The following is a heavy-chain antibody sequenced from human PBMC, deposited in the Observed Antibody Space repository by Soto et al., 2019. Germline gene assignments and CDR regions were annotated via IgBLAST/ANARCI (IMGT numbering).Heavy chain of an antibody. V-gene: IGHV3-48*03. Sequence: EVQLVESGGGLVQPGGSLRLSCAASGFTFSSYEMNWVRQAPGKGLEWVSYISRSGSTIYYADSVKGRFTISRDNAKNSLYLQMNSLRAEDTAVYYCARIGRWLQFGFDYWGQGTLVTVSS. J-gene: IGHJ4*02. D-gene: IGHD5-12*01. CDR3: ARIGRWLQFGFDY. CDR1: GFTFSSYE. CDR2: ISRSGSTI.